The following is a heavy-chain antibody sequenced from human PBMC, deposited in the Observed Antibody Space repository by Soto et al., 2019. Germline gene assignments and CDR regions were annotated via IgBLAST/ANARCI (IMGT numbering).Heavy chain of an antibody. D-gene: IGHD2-2*01. CDR1: GFSLNTSGVG. J-gene: IGHJ5*02. CDR3: AHKEGPADKRCLDP. CDR2: IYWDDDK. Sequence: GPTLVNPSQTLTLTCTFSGFSLNTSGVGVGWIRQPPGKALEWLALIYWDDDKRYSPSLKSRLTITKDTSKNQVVLTMTAVDPVDTATYYCAHKEGPADKRCLDPWGPGTLVTVSS. V-gene: IGHV2-5*02.